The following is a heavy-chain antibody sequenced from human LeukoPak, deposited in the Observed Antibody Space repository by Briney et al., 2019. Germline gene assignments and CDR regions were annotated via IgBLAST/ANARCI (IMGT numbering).Heavy chain of an antibody. CDR3: ATGIISGYYFDY. Sequence: ASVKVSCKASGYTFTSYGISWVRQAPGQGLEWMGWISVHNGNPNYAQKLQGRVTMTTDTSTSTAYMELRSLRSEDTAVYYCATGIISGYYFDYWGQGTLVTVSS. CDR1: GYTFTSYG. J-gene: IGHJ4*02. CDR2: ISVHNGNP. D-gene: IGHD2-15*01. V-gene: IGHV1-18*01.